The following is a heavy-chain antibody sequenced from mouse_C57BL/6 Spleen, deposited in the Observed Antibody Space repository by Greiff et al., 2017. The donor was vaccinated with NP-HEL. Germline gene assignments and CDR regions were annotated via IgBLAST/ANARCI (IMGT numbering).Heavy chain of an antibody. CDR1: GYTFTDYY. CDR2: INPYNGGT. Sequence: VQLQQSGPVLVKPGASVKMSCKASGYTFTDYYMNWVKQSHGKSLEWIGVINPYNGGTSYNQKFKGKATLTVDKSSSTAYMELNSLTSEDSAVYYCARYYDGYSLDYWGQGTTLTVSS. J-gene: IGHJ2*01. V-gene: IGHV1-19*01. CDR3: ARYYDGYSLDY. D-gene: IGHD2-3*01.